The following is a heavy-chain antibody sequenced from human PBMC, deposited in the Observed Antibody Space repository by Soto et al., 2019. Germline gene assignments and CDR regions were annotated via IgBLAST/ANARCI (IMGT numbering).Heavy chain of an antibody. CDR2: ISAYNGNT. CDR3: ARGGPTSADYYYGMDV. Sequence: QVQLVQSGAEVRRPGASVKVSCKASGYTFSNDGINWVRQAPGQGLEWVGWISAYNGNTEYEQNFQGRVTMTTDTSPSTADMDLRSLRSDDTAVYSCARGGPTSADYYYGMDVWGLGTTVTVSS. D-gene: IGHD3-10*01. CDR1: GYTFSNDG. J-gene: IGHJ6*02. V-gene: IGHV1-18*01.